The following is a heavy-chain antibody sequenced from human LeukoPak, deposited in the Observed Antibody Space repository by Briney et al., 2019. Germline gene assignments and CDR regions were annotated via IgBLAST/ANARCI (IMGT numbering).Heavy chain of an antibody. V-gene: IGHV1-2*06. CDR2: INPNSGGT. Sequence: ASVKVSCKASGYTFTGYYMHWVRQAPGQGLEWMGRINPNSGGTNYAQKFQGRVTMTRDTSISTAYMELSRLRSDDTAVYYCARGPREAAAAAVYFDYWGQGTLVTVSS. D-gene: IGHD6-13*01. J-gene: IGHJ4*02. CDR1: GYTFTGYY. CDR3: ARGPREAAAAAVYFDY.